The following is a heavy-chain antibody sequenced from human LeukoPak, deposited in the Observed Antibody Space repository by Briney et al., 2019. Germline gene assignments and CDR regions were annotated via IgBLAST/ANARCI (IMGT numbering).Heavy chain of an antibody. CDR2: ISSSGSSI. Sequence: PGGSLRLFCASSGPTYSSYEMNWIRQAPGKGLERVSYISSSGSSIYYANAVKGRFTILRDNAKKSLYLQMNSLRAEDTAVYYCARGFCSSTICSIGCWGQGTLVTVSS. J-gene: IGHJ4*02. V-gene: IGHV3-48*03. CDR1: GPTYSSYE. CDR3: ARGFCSSTICSIGC. D-gene: IGHD2-2*01.